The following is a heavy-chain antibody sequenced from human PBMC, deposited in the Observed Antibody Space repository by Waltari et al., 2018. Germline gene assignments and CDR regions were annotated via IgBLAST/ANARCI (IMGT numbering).Heavy chain of an antibody. Sequence: QVQLVQSGSEVKKPGASVKVSCKASGYTFTHNYMHWVRQAPGQGLEWMGWINPNNGGTNYAQKFQGRVTMTRDTSISTAFMDLSRLKSDDTAVYFCARGDPSIYYTSHMDVWGKGTTVTVSS. D-gene: IGHD3-3*01. CDR1: GYTFTHNY. CDR3: ARGDPSIYYTSHMDV. CDR2: INPNNGGT. J-gene: IGHJ6*03. V-gene: IGHV1-2*02.